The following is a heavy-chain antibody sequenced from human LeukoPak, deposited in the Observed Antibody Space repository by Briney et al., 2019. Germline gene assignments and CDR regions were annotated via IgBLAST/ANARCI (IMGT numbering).Heavy chain of an antibody. D-gene: IGHD1-26*01. V-gene: IGHV3-48*03. CDR1: GFTFSTYE. CDR3: ARDHVGAAYYFDY. J-gene: IGHJ4*02. Sequence: QAGGSLRLSCAASGFTFSTYEMNWVRQAPGEGLEWVSYISSSDNTIYYADSVKGRFTISRDNAKNSLYLQMNSLRAEDTAVYYCARDHVGAAYYFDYWGQGTLVTVSS. CDR2: ISSSDNTI.